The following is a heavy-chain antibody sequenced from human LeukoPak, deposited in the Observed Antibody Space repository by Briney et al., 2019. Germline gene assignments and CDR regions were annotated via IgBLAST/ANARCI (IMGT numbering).Heavy chain of an antibody. V-gene: IGHV1-8*01. J-gene: IGHJ5*02. D-gene: IGHD2-2*01. CDR2: MNPNSGNT. CDR1: GYTFTIYD. Sequence: ASVTVSCKASGYTFTIYDINWVRQATGQGLEWMGWMNPNSGNTGYAQKFQGRLTMTRNTSISTVYMELNSLRSEDTAVYYCARQTCTSTSCFARWFDPWGQGTLVTVSS. CDR3: ARQTCTSTSCFARWFDP.